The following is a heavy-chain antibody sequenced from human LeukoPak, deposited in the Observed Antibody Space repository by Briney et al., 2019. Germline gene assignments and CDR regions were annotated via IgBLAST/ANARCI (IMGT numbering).Heavy chain of an antibody. CDR2: ISGSGGST. CDR3: ATRAHYDSSGYYFYYFDY. V-gene: IGHV3-23*01. D-gene: IGHD3-22*01. J-gene: IGHJ4*02. CDR1: GFTFSSYA. Sequence: GGSLRLSCAASGFTFSSYAMSWVRQAPGKGLEWVSAISGSGGSTYYADSVKGRFTISRDNSKNTLYLQMNSLRAEDTAAYYCATRAHYDSSGYYFYYFDYWGQGTLVTVSS.